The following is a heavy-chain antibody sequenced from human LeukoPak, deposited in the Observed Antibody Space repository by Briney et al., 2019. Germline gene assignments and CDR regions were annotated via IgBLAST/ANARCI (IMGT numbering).Heavy chain of an antibody. J-gene: IGHJ6*03. D-gene: IGHD2-2*01. Sequence: GSLRLSCAASGFTFSSYAMSWVRQAPGKGLEWIGEINHSGSTNYNPSLKSRVTISIDTSKNQFLLTLSSVTAADTAVYYCARQGYQLLVYHYYYMDVWGKGTTVTVSS. CDR2: INHSGST. CDR1: GFTFSSYA. CDR3: ARQGYQLLVYHYYYMDV. V-gene: IGHV4-34*01.